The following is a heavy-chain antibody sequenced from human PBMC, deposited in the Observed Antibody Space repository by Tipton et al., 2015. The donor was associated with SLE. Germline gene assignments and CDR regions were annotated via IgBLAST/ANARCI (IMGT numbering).Heavy chain of an antibody. CDR3: ARDTSGYYYHFGS. V-gene: IGHV4-4*07. D-gene: IGHD3-22*01. J-gene: IGHJ4*02. CDR2: IYTSGST. CDR1: GGSISGYY. Sequence: PGLVKPSETLSLTCTVSGGSISGYYWGWIRQPAGKGLDWIGRIYTSGSTNYNPSLKSRVTVSVDTSKKQFSLRLRSVTAADTAVYYCARDTSGYYYHFGSWGQGTLVTVSS.